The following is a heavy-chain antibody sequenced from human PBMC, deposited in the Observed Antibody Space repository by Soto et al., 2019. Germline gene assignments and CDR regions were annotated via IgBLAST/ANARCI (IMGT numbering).Heavy chain of an antibody. D-gene: IGHD3-22*01. J-gene: IGHJ4*02. Sequence: QPGGSLRLSCAASGFTFSSYGMHWVRQAPGKGLEWVAVIWYDGSNKYYADSVKGRFTISRDNSKNTLYLQMNSLRAEDTAVYYCARAANYYDSSGCGYWGQGTLVTVSS. CDR2: IWYDGSNK. CDR1: GFTFSSYG. V-gene: IGHV3-33*01. CDR3: ARAANYYDSSGCGY.